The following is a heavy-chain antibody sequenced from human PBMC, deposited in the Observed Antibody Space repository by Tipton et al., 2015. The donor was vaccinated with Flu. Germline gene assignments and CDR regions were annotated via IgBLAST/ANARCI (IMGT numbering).Heavy chain of an antibody. CDR3: AKIGLIGNWYFDV. J-gene: IGHJ2*01. CDR2: LNPNSGGT. CDR1: GYMFIANY. D-gene: IGHD1-26*01. Sequence: QVQLVQSGVEVRKPGASVKVSCKASGYMFIANYMHWVRQAPGQGLEWMGRLNPNSGGTNYAQKFQGRVTMTRDTSISTAYMELSRLTSDDTAVYYCAKIGLIGNWYFDVWGRGTLVTVSS. V-gene: IGHV1-2*02.